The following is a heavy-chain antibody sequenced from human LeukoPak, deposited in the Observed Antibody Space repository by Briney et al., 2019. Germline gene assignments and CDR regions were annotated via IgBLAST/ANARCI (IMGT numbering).Heavy chain of an antibody. CDR2: INPKSGGT. CDR3: SRGSITNWNWFDP. J-gene: IGHJ5*02. D-gene: IGHD1-1*01. V-gene: IGHV1-2*02. CDR1: GYVFTDYS. Sequence: ASVKVPCKASGYVFTDYSIHWVRQAPGQGLEWVGWINPKSGGTNSAQKFQGRVTMTRDTSITTAYMELSRLTSDDTAVYYCSRGSITNWNWFDPWGQGTLVTVSS.